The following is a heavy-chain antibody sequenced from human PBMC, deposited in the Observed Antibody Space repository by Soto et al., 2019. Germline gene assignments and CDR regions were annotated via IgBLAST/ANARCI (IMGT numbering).Heavy chain of an antibody. Sequence: GDALKISCSFHGYDFVTNFIFFVRQRPGKGLEWMGIIYLGDSDTRYSPSFEGQVTLSADRSTSTVFLEWSFLKTSDTAMYFCALTGGFANVYGLEVWGQGTSVSVSS. V-gene: IGHV5-51*01. CDR3: ALTGGFANVYGLEV. CDR1: GYDFVTNF. D-gene: IGHD3-16*01. CDR2: IYLGDSDT. J-gene: IGHJ6*01.